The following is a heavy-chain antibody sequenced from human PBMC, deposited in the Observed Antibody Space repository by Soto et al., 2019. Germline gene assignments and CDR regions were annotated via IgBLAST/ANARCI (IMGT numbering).Heavy chain of an antibody. V-gene: IGHV3-53*01. Sequence: SCAASGFTVNGKRYMTWVRQAPGKGLEWVSALYIADGTYYADSVKGRFTVSIDNSKNTVYLQMNSLRPEDTAVYYCATWLLREHAFNIWGLGTMVTVSS. CDR1: GFTVNGKRY. CDR3: ATWLLREHAFNI. D-gene: IGHD2-15*01. J-gene: IGHJ3*02. CDR2: LYIADGT.